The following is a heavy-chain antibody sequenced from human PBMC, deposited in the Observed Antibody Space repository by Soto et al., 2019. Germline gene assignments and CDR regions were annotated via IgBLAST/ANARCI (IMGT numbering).Heavy chain of an antibody. CDR2: IYSGGST. CDR1: GFTVSSNY. J-gene: IGHJ5*02. Sequence: EVQLVESGGGLVQPGGSLRLSCAASGFTVSSNYMSWVRQAPGKGLEWVSVIYSGGSTYYADSVKGRFTISRDNSKNTLYLKMNSLRAEDTAVYYCARYYYDSSGRFDPWGQGTLVTVSS. D-gene: IGHD3-22*01. V-gene: IGHV3-66*01. CDR3: ARYYYDSSGRFDP.